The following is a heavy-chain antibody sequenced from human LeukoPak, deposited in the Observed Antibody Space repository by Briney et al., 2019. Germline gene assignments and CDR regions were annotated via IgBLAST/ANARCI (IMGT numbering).Heavy chain of an antibody. D-gene: IGHD5-12*01. J-gene: IGHJ6*02. Sequence: GGSLRLSCAASGFTFSSYAMHWVRRAPGKGLEWVAVISYDGSNKYYADSVKGRFTISRDNSKNTLYLQMNSLRAEDTAVYYCASDGYSGARDYYYGMDVWGQGTTVTVSS. CDR1: GFTFSSYA. V-gene: IGHV3-30-3*01. CDR2: ISYDGSNK. CDR3: ASDGYSGARDYYYGMDV.